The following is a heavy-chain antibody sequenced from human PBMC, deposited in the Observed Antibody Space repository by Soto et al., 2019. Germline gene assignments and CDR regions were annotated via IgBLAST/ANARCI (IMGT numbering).Heavy chain of an antibody. V-gene: IGHV4-61*01. CDR3: VRQGIGPLHGLVDV. CDR2: IYETGST. D-gene: IGHD3-10*01. CDR1: GGSVSSGNYY. J-gene: IGHJ6*02. Sequence: PSETLSLTCTVSGGSVSSGNYYWGWIRQTPGKGLEWIGYIYETGSTSYNPSLNSRVTISLDRSTKQLSLKLSSATAADTAMYHCVRQGIGPLHGLVDVWGRGTTVTVSS.